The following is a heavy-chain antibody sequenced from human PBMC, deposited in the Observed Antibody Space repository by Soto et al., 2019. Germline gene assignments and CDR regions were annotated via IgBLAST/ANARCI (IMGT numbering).Heavy chain of an antibody. V-gene: IGHV3-23*01. D-gene: IGHD2-15*01. J-gene: IGHJ4*02. CDR2: ISGSGGNT. Sequence: PGGVLRLSCAASGFSFGSYGMNWVRQPPGKGLEWVSGISGSGGNTYYAGSVKGRFTISRDNSKNTLYLQMNSLRAEDTAVYFCAKEGASQDIVTRNFDHWGQGTLVTVSS. CDR3: AKEGASQDIVTRNFDH. CDR1: GFSFGSYG.